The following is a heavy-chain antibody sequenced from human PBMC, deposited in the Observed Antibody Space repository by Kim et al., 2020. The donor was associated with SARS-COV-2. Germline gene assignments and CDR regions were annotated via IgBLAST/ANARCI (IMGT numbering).Heavy chain of an antibody. J-gene: IGHJ4*02. CDR2: IYSGGST. V-gene: IGHV3-53*01. D-gene: IGHD2-21*02. CDR3: ARDTDRGGDCYSDY. Sequence: GGSLRLSCAASGFTVSSNYMSWVRQAPGKGLEWVSVIYSGGSTYYADSLKGRVSISRDNSKNTRYLQMKTLRAEDTALYYCARDTDRGGDCYSDYWGQGT. CDR1: GFTVSSNY.